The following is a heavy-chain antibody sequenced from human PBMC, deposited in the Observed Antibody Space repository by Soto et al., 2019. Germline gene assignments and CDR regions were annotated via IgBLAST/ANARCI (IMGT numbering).Heavy chain of an antibody. V-gene: IGHV3-33*01. CDR3: ARAEGLYYDTLTGYQPSFDY. Sequence: QVQLVESGGGVVQPGRSLRLSCAASGFTFSSYGMHWVRQAPGKGLEWVAVIWYDGSNKYYADSVKGRFTISRDNSKNTLYLQMNSLRAEDTAVYYCARAEGLYYDTLTGYQPSFDYWGQGTLVTVSS. CDR1: GFTFSSYG. D-gene: IGHD3-9*01. J-gene: IGHJ4*02. CDR2: IWYDGSNK.